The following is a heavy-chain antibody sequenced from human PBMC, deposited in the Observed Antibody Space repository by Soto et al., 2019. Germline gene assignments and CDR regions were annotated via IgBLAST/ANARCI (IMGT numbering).Heavy chain of an antibody. J-gene: IGHJ4*02. CDR2: IIPIFGTE. CDR1: GGTFSTYL. CDR3: VLSKPKKQLWPRYAY. D-gene: IGHD2-8*01. Sequence: GASVKVSCKASGGTFSTYLITWVRQAPGQGLEWMGGIIPIFGTENYAQKFQGRVTITADRSTTTAYMELTSLRSDDTAVYFCVLSKPKKQLWPRYAYWGQGTLVTVSS. V-gene: IGHV1-69*06.